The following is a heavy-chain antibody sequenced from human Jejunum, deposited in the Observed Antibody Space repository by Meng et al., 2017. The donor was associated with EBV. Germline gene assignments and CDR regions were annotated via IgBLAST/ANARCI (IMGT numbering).Heavy chain of an antibody. CDR2: ISAYNGNT. V-gene: IGHV1-18*01. Sequence: VQVVQAGAEVKEPGASVKGSCKASGYTFTNYGVSWVRQAPGQGLEWMGWISAYNGNTDYAQKLQGRVTMTTDTPTSTAYMELRSLRSDDTAVYYCTILSHCDGGICYSYDYWGQGTLVTVSS. D-gene: IGHD2-15*01. CDR3: TILSHCDGGICYSYDY. CDR1: GYTFTNYG. J-gene: IGHJ4*02.